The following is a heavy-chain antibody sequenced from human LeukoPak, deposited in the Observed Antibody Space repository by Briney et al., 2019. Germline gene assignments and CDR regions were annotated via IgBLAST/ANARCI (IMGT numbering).Heavy chain of an antibody. CDR3: AKDQAVAGHPLDY. Sequence: GGSLRLSCAASGFTFSNYDVHWVRQAPGKGLEWVAFIRYDGSNKYYADSVKGRFTISRDNSKNTLYLQVNSLRAEDTAIYYCAKDQAVAGHPLDYWGQGTLVTVSS. V-gene: IGHV3-30*02. CDR2: IRYDGSNK. D-gene: IGHD6-19*01. J-gene: IGHJ4*02. CDR1: GFTFSNYD.